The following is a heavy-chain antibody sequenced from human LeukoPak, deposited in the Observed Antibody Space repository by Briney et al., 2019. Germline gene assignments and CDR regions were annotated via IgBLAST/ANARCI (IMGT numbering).Heavy chain of an antibody. CDR3: ARGDDYSNRASDNWFDP. CDR2: IRYDGSNK. J-gene: IGHJ5*02. V-gene: IGHV3-30*02. D-gene: IGHD4-11*01. CDR1: GFTFSSYV. Sequence: QPGGSLRLSCAASGFTFSSYVMHWVRQAPGKGLEWVAFIRYDGSNKYYSDSVKGRFTISRDNSKNTLYQQMNSLRAEDTAVYYCARGDDYSNRASDNWFDPWGQGTLVTVSS.